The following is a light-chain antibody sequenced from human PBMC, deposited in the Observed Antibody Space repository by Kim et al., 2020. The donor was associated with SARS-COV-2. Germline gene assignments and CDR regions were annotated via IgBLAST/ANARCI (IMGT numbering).Light chain of an antibody. CDR3: AAWDDSLNVV. CDR2: SNN. Sequence: PGQRVTISCSGSSSNIGSNTVNWYQQLPGTAPELLIYSNNQRPSVVPDRFSGSKSGTSASLAISGLQSEDEADYYCAAWDDSLNVVFGGGTQLTVL. CDR1: SSNIGSNT. V-gene: IGLV1-44*01. J-gene: IGLJ2*01.